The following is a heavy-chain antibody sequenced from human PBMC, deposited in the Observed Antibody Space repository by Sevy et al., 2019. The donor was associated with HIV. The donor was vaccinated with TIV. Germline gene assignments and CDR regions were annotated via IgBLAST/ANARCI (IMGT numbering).Heavy chain of an antibody. CDR1: GYTFTSYG. CDR2: ISAYNGNT. V-gene: IGHV1-18*04. Sequence: ASVKVSCKASGYTFTSYGISWVRQAPGQGLEWMGWISAYNGNTNYAQKLQGRVTMTTDTSTRTAYMELRSLGSDDTAVYYCVRAGGSYYRPPGYWGQGTLVTVSS. CDR3: VRAGGSYYRPPGY. J-gene: IGHJ4*02. D-gene: IGHD1-26*01.